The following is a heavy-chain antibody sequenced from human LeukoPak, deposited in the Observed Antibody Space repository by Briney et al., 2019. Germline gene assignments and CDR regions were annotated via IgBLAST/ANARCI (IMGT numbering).Heavy chain of an antibody. D-gene: IGHD2-2*01. J-gene: IGHJ3*02. CDR2: ISSSSSYI. Sequence: GGSLRLSCAASGFTCSSYSMNWVRQPQGKGLDWVSSISSSSSYIYYADSVKGRFTISRDNAKNSLYLQMNSLRAEDTAVYYCARDVGYCSSTSCYEVAFDIWGQGTMVTVSS. CDR3: ARDVGYCSSTSCYEVAFDI. CDR1: GFTCSSYS. V-gene: IGHV3-21*01.